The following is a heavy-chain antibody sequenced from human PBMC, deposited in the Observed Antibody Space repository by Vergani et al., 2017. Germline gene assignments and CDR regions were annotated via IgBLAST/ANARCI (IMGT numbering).Heavy chain of an antibody. Sequence: EVQLVESGGVVVQPGGSVRLSCAASGFTFSACPMTWVRQAPGKGLELVSAISARYPSTYYADSVKGRFTISRDNSKNTLYLQMNRLRPEDTAVYYCATAGAXYCRGASCYDFFEYWGQGTLVTVAS. D-gene: IGHD2-15*01. V-gene: IGHV3-23*04. CDR1: GFTFSACP. CDR2: ISARYPST. J-gene: IGHJ4*02. CDR3: ATAGAXYCRGASCYDFFEY.